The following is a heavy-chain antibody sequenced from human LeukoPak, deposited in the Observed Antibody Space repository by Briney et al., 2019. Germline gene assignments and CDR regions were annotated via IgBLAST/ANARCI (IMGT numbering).Heavy chain of an antibody. V-gene: IGHV4-31*03. CDR3: ARVSGADRGETLFDY. D-gene: IGHD3-10*01. J-gene: IGHJ4*02. Sequence: PSQTLSLTCTVSGGSISSGGYYWSCIRQHPGKGLEWIGYINYSGSTYYNPSLKSRVTISVDTSKNQFSLKLSSVTAADTAVYYCARVSGADRGETLFDYWGQGTLVTVSS. CDR2: INYSGST. CDR1: GGSISSGGYY.